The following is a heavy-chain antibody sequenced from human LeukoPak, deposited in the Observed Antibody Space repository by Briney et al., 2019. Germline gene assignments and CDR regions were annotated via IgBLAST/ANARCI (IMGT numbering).Heavy chain of an antibody. CDR3: ARDFWAVDDYYYYGMDV. CDR2: IWYDGSNK. Sequence: GGSPRLSCAASGFTFSSYGMHWVRQAPGKGLEWVAVIWYDGSNKYYADSVKGRFTISRDNSKNTLYLQMNSLRAEDTAVYYCARDFWAVDDYYYYGMDVWGQGTTVTVSS. J-gene: IGHJ6*02. D-gene: IGHD3-3*01. V-gene: IGHV3-33*01. CDR1: GFTFSSYG.